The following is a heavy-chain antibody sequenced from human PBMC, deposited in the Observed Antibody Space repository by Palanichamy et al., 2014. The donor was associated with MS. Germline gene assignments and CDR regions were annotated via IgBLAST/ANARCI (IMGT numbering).Heavy chain of an antibody. J-gene: IGHJ4*02. CDR2: ISDSGDRT. D-gene: IGHD4-17*01. CDR3: AKVRMPHKLTTIFDY. V-gene: IGHV3-23*01. Sequence: EVQLLESGGGLVQPGGSLRLSCAAPGFTFSNYAMCWVRQPPGQGLEWVSGISDSGDRTFPADSVKGRFTISRDNSKNTLYLQMNNLRAEDTAVYYCAKVRMPHKLTTIFDYWGQGAPVPVSS. CDR1: GFTFSNYA.